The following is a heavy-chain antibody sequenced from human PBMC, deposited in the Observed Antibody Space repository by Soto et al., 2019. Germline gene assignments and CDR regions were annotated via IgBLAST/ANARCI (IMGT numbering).Heavy chain of an antibody. CDR1: GYSISSGYY. J-gene: IGHJ4*02. CDR2: IYHSGST. D-gene: IGHD6-13*01. CDR3: ARDGQQLVDY. Sequence: SETLSLTCAVSGYSISSGYYWGWIRQPPGKGLEWIGSIYHSGSTYYNPSLKSRVTISVDTSKNQFSLKLSSVTAADTAVYYCARDGQQLVDYWGQGTLVTVSS. V-gene: IGHV4-38-2*02.